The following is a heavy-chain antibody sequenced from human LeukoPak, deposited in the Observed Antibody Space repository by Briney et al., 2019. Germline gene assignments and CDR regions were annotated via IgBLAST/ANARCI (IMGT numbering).Heavy chain of an antibody. CDR1: GGTFSSYA. D-gene: IGHD6-13*01. J-gene: IGHJ6*02. CDR2: IIPIFGTA. Sequence: SVKVSCKASGGTFSSYAISWVRQAPGQGLEWMGGIIPIFGTANYAQKFQGRVTMTEDTSTDTAYMELSSLRSEDTAVYYCATYIAAAYYYGMDVWGQGTTVTVSS. V-gene: IGHV1-69*06. CDR3: ATYIAAAYYYGMDV.